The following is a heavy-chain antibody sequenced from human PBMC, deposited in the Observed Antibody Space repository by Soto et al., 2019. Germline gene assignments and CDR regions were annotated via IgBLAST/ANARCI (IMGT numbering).Heavy chain of an antibody. V-gene: IGHV4-30-4*01. D-gene: IGHD3-22*01. CDR3: ASGSGYYFRYFDY. CDR1: GGSISSGDYY. J-gene: IGHJ4*02. Sequence: QVELQESGPGLVKPSQTLSLTCTVSGGSISSGDYYWSWIRQPPGKGLEWIGYIYYSGSTYYNPYLERRVTISIGTSRGQFCLKLRSVTAADAAVYYCASGSGYYFRYFDYWGQGTLVTVYS. CDR2: IYYSGST.